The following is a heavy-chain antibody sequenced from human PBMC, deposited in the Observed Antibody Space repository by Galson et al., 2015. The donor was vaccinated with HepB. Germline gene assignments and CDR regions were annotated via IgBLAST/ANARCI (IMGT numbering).Heavy chain of an antibody. CDR1: GFTLSSYA. CDR3: ARNVGGGGWLQEFDY. V-gene: IGHV3-30-3*01. CDR2: ISYEGSNK. D-gene: IGHD5-24*01. J-gene: IGHJ4*02. Sequence: SLRLSCAASGFTLSSYAMHWVRQAPGKGLEWVAVISYEGSNKYYADSVKGRFTISRDNSKNTRYLQMNSLRAEDTAVYYCARNVGGGGWLQEFDYWGQGTLVTVSS.